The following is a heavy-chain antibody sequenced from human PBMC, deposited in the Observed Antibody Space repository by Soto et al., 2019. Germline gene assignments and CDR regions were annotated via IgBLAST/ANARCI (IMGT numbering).Heavy chain of an antibody. CDR3: ARDPKSGNQKLYFDN. CDR1: GFTFSSYA. CDR2: ISYDGSNK. D-gene: IGHD1-26*01. J-gene: IGHJ4*02. Sequence: PGGSLRLSCAASGFTFSSYAMHWVRQAPGKGLEWVAVISYDGSNKYYADSVKGRFTISRDNSKNTLYLQMNSLRAEDTAVYYSARDPKSGNQKLYFDNLCQGALVTVSS. V-gene: IGHV3-30-3*01.